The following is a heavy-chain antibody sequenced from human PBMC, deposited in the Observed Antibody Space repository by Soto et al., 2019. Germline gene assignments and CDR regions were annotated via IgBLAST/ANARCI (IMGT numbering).Heavy chain of an antibody. D-gene: IGHD1-26*01. V-gene: IGHV1-69*06. CDR2: ILPIFGTA. CDR3: ARERELNYFDY. CDR1: GGSFSTSS. J-gene: IGHJ4*02. Sequence: SVKVSCKASGGSFSTSSINWVRQAPGQRPEWMANILPIFGTADYAQKFQGRLTITADTSTSTVYMELSSLRSEDTAVYYCARERELNYFDYWGQGTLVTVSS.